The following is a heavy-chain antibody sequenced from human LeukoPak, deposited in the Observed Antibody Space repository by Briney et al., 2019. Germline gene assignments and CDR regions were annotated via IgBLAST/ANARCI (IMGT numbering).Heavy chain of an antibody. CDR3: GGEYGSGSLYYYYYMDV. V-gene: IGHV3-7*01. J-gene: IGHJ6*03. Sequence: AGGSLRLSCAASGFIFSNYWMSWVRQAPGKGLEWVANIKQDGSEEYYVDSVKGRFTISRDNAKNSLYLQMNSLRAEDTAVYYCGGEYGSGSLYYYYYMDVWGKGTTVTISS. CDR2: IKQDGSEE. CDR1: GFIFSNYW. D-gene: IGHD3-10*01.